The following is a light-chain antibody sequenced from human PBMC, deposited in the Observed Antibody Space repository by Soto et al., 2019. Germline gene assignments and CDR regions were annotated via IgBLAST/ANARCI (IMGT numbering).Light chain of an antibody. CDR3: QQYYDWPSLT. CDR1: ESVSSN. V-gene: IGKV3-15*01. J-gene: IGKJ4*01. CDR2: GAS. Sequence: EIIMTQSPATLSVSPGERATLSCRASESVSSNLACYQQKPGQAPRLLIYGASTRATGIPPRFSRSGSGTEFTLSISSLQSTDFAVYYCQQYYDWPSLTFGGGTKVDIK.